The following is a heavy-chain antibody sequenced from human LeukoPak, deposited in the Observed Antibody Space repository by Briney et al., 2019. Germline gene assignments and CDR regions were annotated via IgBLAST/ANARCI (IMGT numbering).Heavy chain of an antibody. CDR1: GYTFTGYY. CDR3: AREPSSGWDNYYFDY. D-gene: IGHD6-19*01. J-gene: IGHJ4*02. Sequence: ASVKVSCKASGYTFTGYYMHWVRQAPGQGLEWMGWINPNSGGTNYAQKFQGRVTMTRDTSISTAYMELSRLRSDDTAVYCCAREPSSGWDNYYFDYWGQGTLVTVSS. V-gene: IGHV1-2*02. CDR2: INPNSGGT.